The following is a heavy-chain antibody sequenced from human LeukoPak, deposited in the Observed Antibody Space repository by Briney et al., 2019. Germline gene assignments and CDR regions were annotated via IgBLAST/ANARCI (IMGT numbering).Heavy chain of an antibody. J-gene: IGHJ4*02. CDR1: GGSISSYY. V-gene: IGHV4-4*07. D-gene: IGHD3-16*02. CDR2: IYTSGST. Sequence: SETLSLTCTVSGGSISSYYWSWIRQPAGKGLEWIGRIYTSGSTNYNPSLKSRVTISKDTSKNQFSLKLSSVTAADTAVYYCARGLGVIVPYYFDYWGQGTLVTVSS. CDR3: ARGLGVIVPYYFDY.